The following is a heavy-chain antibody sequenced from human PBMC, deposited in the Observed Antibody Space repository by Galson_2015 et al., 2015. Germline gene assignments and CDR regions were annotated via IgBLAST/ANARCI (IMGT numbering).Heavy chain of an antibody. D-gene: IGHD6-19*01. J-gene: IGHJ4*02. CDR1: GFTFSSYW. CDR2: IKGDGSSI. Sequence: SLRLSCAASGFTFSSYWMHWVRQVPGKGLMWVSRIKGDGSSIIYADSVKGRFTISRDSTKNTVWLQMNSLRVEDTAVYYCARDPVDGSGHFDYWGQGTLVTVSS. V-gene: IGHV3-74*01. CDR3: ARDPVDGSGHFDY.